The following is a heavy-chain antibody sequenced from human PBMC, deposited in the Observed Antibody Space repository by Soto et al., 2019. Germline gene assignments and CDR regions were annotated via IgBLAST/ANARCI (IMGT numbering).Heavy chain of an antibody. CDR3: ARELSLGKAVAGMDV. CDR1: GYTFTGYY. CDR2: INPHSGGT. Sequence: ASVKVSCKASGYTFTGYYIHWVRQAPGQGLEWMGWINPHSGGTNYAQQLQGRVTINTAYMELSRLRSDDTAVYYCARELSLGKAVAGMDVWGQGTTVTVSS. J-gene: IGHJ6*02. D-gene: IGHD6-19*01. V-gene: IGHV1-2*02.